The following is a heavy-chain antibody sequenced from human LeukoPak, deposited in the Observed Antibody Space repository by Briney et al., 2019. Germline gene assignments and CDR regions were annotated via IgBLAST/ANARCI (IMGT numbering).Heavy chain of an antibody. CDR3: ARRLTQYDCFDP. V-gene: IGHV6-1*01. J-gene: IGHJ5*02. CDR2: TYYRSTWYN. Sequence: SQTLSLTCALSGDSVSSNSVTWNWIRQSPSRGLEWLGRTYYRSTWYNDYAVSVRGRITVNPDTSKNQFSLHLNSVTPEDTAVYYCARRLTQYDCFDPWGQGILVTVSS. CDR1: GDSVSSNSVT. D-gene: IGHD2-2*01.